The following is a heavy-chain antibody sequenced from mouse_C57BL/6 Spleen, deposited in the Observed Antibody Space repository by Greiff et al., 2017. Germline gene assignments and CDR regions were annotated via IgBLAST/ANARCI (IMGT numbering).Heavy chain of an antibody. CDR2: ISDGGSYT. J-gene: IGHJ4*01. V-gene: IGHV5-4*01. Sequence: EVKLVESGGGLVKPGGSLKLSCAASGFTFSSYAMSWVRQTPEKRLAWVATISDGGSYTYYPDNVKGRFTISRDNAKNNLFLQMSHLKSEETAMYYGARDGGKYGDYYAMDDWGQGTSVTVSS. D-gene: IGHD2-1*01. CDR3: ARDGGKYGDYYAMDD. CDR1: GFTFSSYA.